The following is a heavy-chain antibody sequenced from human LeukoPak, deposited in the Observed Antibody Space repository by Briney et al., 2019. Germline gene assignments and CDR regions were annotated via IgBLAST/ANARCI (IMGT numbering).Heavy chain of an antibody. CDR2: IGRTGEYI. CDR3: AGGGDFDY. D-gene: IGHD3-16*01. J-gene: IGHJ4*02. V-gene: IGHV3-21*01. Sequence: GGSLRLSCAASGFSFSIYFINGVRRAQGKGLEWATSIGRTGEYIHYADSVRGRFAISRDNAKNSVYLQMNSLRAEDTAVYFCAGGGDFDYWGQGILVTVSA. CDR1: GFSFSIYF.